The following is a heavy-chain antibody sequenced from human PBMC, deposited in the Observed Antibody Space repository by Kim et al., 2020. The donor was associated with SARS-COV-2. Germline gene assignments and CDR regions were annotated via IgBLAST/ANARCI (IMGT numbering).Heavy chain of an antibody. J-gene: IGHJ4*02. V-gene: IGHV4-39*01. D-gene: IGHD3-3*01. CDR3: ARHTLRFLEEYYFDY. Sequence: SETLSLTCTVSGGSISSSSYYWGWIRQPPGKGLEWIGSIYYSGSTYYNPSLKSRVTISVDTSKNQFSLKLSSVTAADTAVYYCARHTLRFLEEYYFDYWGQGTLVTVSS. CDR1: GGSISSSSYY. CDR2: IYYSGST.